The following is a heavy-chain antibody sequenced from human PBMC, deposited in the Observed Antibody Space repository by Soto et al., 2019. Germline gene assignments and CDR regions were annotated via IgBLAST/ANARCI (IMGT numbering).Heavy chain of an antibody. V-gene: IGHV4-30-2*01. CDR3: ARDRGYSYGFGLYGMDV. CDR2: IYHSGST. CDR1: GGSISSGGYY. Sequence: SETLSLTCTVSGGSISSGGYYWSWIRQHPGKGLEWIGYIYHSGSTYYNPSLKSRVTISVDRSKNQFSLKLSSVTAADTAVYYCARDRGYSYGFGLYGMDVWGQGTTVTVSS. D-gene: IGHD5-18*01. J-gene: IGHJ6*02.